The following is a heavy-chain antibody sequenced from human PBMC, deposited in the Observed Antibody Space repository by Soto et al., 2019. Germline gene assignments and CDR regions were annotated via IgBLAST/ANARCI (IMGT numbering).Heavy chain of an antibody. CDR1: GYSITSYW. CDR2: IYPGDSDT. Sequence: EVQLVQSGAEVKKPGESLKISCKGSGYSITSYWIGWVRQMPGKGLEWMGIIYPGDSDTRYSPSFQGQVTISADKSISTAYLQWSSLMTSDTAIYYCARRTTSAYWYFDLWGRGTLVTVSS. CDR3: ARRTTSAYWYFDL. D-gene: IGHD4-17*01. J-gene: IGHJ2*01. V-gene: IGHV5-51*01.